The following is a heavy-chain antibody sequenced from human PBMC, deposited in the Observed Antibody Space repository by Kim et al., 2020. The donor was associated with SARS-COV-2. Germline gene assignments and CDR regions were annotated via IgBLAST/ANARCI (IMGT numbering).Heavy chain of an antibody. CDR3: ARGGSSSTGDFDY. CDR2: IYYSGST. CDR1: GGSVSSGSYY. D-gene: IGHD6-6*01. V-gene: IGHV4-61*01. J-gene: IGHJ4*02. Sequence: SETLSLTCTVSGGSVSSGSYYWSWIRQPPGKGLEWIGYIYYSGSTNYNPSLKSRVTISVDTSKNQFSLKLSSVTAADTAVYYCARGGSSSTGDFDYWGQG.